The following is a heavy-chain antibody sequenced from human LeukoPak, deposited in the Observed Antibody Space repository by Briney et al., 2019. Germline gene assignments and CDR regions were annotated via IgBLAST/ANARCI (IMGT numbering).Heavy chain of an antibody. Sequence: GGSLRLSCAASGFTFSSYAMTWVRQAPGKGLEWVSGITGSGGTTFHAGSVRGRFTISRDNFKNTVYLQMNSLRAEDTAIYYCAKEGFSDSSGAFDSWGQGALVTVSS. CDR2: ITGSGGTT. CDR1: GFTFSSYA. D-gene: IGHD3-22*01. CDR3: AKEGFSDSSGAFDS. J-gene: IGHJ4*02. V-gene: IGHV3-23*01.